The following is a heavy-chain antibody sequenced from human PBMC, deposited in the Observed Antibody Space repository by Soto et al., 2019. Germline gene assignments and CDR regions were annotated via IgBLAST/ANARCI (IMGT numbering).Heavy chain of an antibody. CDR1: GGSISSGDYY. Sequence: LSLTCTVSGGSISSGDYYWSWIRQPPGKGLEWIGYIYYSGSTYYNPSLKSRVTISVDTSKNQFSLKLSSVTAADTAVYYCARVTTYYYDSSGAYYFDYWGQGTLVTVSS. J-gene: IGHJ4*02. D-gene: IGHD3-22*01. V-gene: IGHV4-30-4*01. CDR3: ARVTTYYYDSSGAYYFDY. CDR2: IYYSGST.